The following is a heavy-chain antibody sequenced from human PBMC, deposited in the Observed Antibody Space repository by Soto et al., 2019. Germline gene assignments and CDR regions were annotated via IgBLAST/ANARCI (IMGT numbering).Heavy chain of an antibody. J-gene: IGHJ4*02. CDR3: AREGSGSSTGFDD. Sequence: VQLVESGGGLVQPGGSLRLSCAASGFNVSSTSMSWVRQAPGKGLEWVSVIYSGAGTHYAGSVKGRFTISRDTSKNTLYLQMNSLRVKEPAVYYCAREGSGSSTGFDDWGQGTLVTVSS. CDR1: GFNVSSTS. V-gene: IGHV3-66*01. CDR2: IYSGAGT. D-gene: IGHD2-2*01.